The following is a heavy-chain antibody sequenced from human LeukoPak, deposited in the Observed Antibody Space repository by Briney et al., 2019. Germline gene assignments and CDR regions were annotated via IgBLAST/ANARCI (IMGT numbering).Heavy chain of an antibody. CDR1: GYTFTSYY. D-gene: IGHD1-14*01. V-gene: IGHV1-69*05. Sequence: SVKVSCKASGYTFTSYYMHWVRQAPGQGLEWMGGIIPIFGTANYAQKFQGRVTITTDESTSTAYMELSSLRSEDTAVYYCARGDRNYGAFDIWGQGTMVTVSS. J-gene: IGHJ3*02. CDR3: ARGDRNYGAFDI. CDR2: IIPIFGTA.